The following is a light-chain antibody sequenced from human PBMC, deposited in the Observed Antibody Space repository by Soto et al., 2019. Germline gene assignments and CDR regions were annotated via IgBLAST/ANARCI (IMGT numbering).Light chain of an antibody. CDR1: SSDVGFYNF. Sequence: QSALAQPPSASGSPGQSLTISCTGTSSDVGFYNFASWYQQRPGKAPKLVIYEVTKRPSGVPDRFSGSKSGSTASLTVSGLQAEDEADYYCASYAGTKLFVFGSGTKVIV. J-gene: IGLJ1*01. CDR3: ASYAGTKLFV. V-gene: IGLV2-8*01. CDR2: EVT.